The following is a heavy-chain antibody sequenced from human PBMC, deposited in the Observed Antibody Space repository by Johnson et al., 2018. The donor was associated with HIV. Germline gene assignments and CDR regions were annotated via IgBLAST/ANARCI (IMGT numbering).Heavy chain of an antibody. D-gene: IGHD2-15*01. V-gene: IGHV3-11*04. Sequence: QVQRVEPGGGLVKPGPPPTLPCVPSGFTPTAYYSRRIRQAPGKGPQWASYISSSGTTIYSADSVQRRFTISSDNAKNSLYLQMNSLRAEDTAVYYCARSKDCSVGTCPDAFDIWGQGTMVTVSS. CDR1: GFTPTAYY. CDR2: ISSSGTTI. J-gene: IGHJ3*02. CDR3: ARSKDCSVGTCPDAFDI.